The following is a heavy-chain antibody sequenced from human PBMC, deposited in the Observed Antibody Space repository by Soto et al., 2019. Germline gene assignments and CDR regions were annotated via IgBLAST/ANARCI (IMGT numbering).Heavy chain of an antibody. CDR1: GGSISSGGYY. CDR3: ASSVDYDSSGSYFDY. J-gene: IGHJ4*02. V-gene: IGHV4-31*03. D-gene: IGHD3-22*01. Sequence: QVQLQESGPGLVKPSQTLSLTCTVSGGSISSGGYYWSWIRQHPGKGLEWIGYIYYSGSTHYNPSLKSRVTXPXAXPXXQFSLKLSSVTAADTAVYYCASSVDYDSSGSYFDYWGQGTLVTVSS. CDR2: IYYSGST.